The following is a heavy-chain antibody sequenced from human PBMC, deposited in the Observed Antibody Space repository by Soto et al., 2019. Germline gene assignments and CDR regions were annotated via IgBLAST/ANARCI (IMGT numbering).Heavy chain of an antibody. CDR2: INPSSGNT. D-gene: IGHD2-21*01. CDR3: AREGILSSGVIVVSGMDV. Sequence: QVQLGQSGAEVKKTGASVKVSCKASGYSFTRHDINWVRQAPGQGLEWMGWINPSSGNTGYAQRVLGRLTMTTDTSTSTAYREMRGLKSEDTVIYYGAREGILSSGVIVVSGMDVWGQGTTVTVPS. CDR1: GYSFTRHD. V-gene: IGHV1-8*01. J-gene: IGHJ6*02.